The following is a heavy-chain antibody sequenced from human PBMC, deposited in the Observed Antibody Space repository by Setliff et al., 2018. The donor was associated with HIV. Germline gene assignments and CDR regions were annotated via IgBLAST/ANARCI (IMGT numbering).Heavy chain of an antibody. J-gene: IGHJ4*02. D-gene: IGHD3-16*01. Sequence: SETLSLTCSVSGGSIRSDGYYWNWIRQHPEKGLEWIGYIYNNGSTYYTPSFESRLMMSIDPSKNQFSLKLSSVTAEDTAVYYCARGRYYREISDSLFDFWGQGTLVTVSS. V-gene: IGHV4-31*03. CDR3: ARGRYYREISDSLFDF. CDR1: GGSIRSDGYY. CDR2: IYNNGST.